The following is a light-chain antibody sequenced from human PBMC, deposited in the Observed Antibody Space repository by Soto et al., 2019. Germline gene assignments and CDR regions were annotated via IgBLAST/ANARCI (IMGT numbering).Light chain of an antibody. V-gene: IGKV3-20*01. CDR1: QSVTSNY. Sequence: EIVLTQSPGTLSLSPGERATLSCRASQSVTSNYLAWYQQKPGQAPRLLIYGTSRRATGIPDGFSGSGYGTDFTLTVSRREPEDFALYYCQQYGSSPTFGQGTKVEIK. J-gene: IGKJ1*01. CDR3: QQYGSSPT. CDR2: GTS.